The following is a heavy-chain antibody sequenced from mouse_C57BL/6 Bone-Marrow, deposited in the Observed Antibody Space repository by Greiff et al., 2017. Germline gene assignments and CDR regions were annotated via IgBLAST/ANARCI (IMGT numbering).Heavy chain of an antibody. V-gene: IGHV2-9*01. CDR3: AKPLYYYGSSYRYAMDY. Sequence: VKLMESGPGLVAPSQSLSITCTVSGFSLTSYGVDWVRQPPGKGLEWLGVIWGGGSTNYNSALMSRLSISKDNSKSQVFLKMNSLQTDDTAMYYCAKPLYYYGSSYRYAMDYWGQGTSVTVSS. D-gene: IGHD1-1*01. J-gene: IGHJ4*01. CDR1: GFSLTSYG. CDR2: IWGGGST.